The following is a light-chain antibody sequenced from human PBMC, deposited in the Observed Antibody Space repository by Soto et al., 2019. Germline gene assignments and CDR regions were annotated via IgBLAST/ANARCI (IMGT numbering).Light chain of an antibody. Sequence: QSVLTQPPSASGTPGQRVTISCSGSSSNIGSNTVNWYQQLPGTAPKLLIYSNNQRPSGVPDRFSGSKSGTSASLAISGLQSEDEADYYCAAWDDSLYGHVFGTGTKVTVL. J-gene: IGLJ1*01. CDR1: SSNIGSNT. V-gene: IGLV1-44*01. CDR2: SNN. CDR3: AAWDDSLYGHV.